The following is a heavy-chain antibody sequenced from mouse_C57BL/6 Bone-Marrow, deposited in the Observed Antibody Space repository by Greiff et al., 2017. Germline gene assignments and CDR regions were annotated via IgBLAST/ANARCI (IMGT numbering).Heavy chain of an antibody. CDR3: ARSDDGYYWYFDV. Sequence: LVESGAELARPGASVKLSCKASGYTFTSYGISWVKQRTGQGLEWIGEIYPRSGNTYYNEKFKGKATLTADKSSSTAYMELRSLTSEDSAVYFCARSDDGYYWYFDVWGTGTTVTVSS. V-gene: IGHV1-81*01. D-gene: IGHD2-3*01. J-gene: IGHJ1*03. CDR2: IYPRSGNT. CDR1: GYTFTSYG.